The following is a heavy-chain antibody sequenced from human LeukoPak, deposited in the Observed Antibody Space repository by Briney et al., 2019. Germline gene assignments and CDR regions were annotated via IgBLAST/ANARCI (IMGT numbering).Heavy chain of an antibody. CDR2: TYYRSKWSS. Sequence: SQTLSLTCAISGDSVSSNSAAWNWIRQSPSRGLEWLGRTYYRSKWSSDYAVSVKSRITINPGTSKNQFSLQLNSVTAADTGVYYCARLGSGYSYGPLDYWGQGTLVTVSS. D-gene: IGHD5-18*01. J-gene: IGHJ4*02. CDR1: GDSVSSNSAA. CDR3: ARLGSGYSYGPLDY. V-gene: IGHV6-1*01.